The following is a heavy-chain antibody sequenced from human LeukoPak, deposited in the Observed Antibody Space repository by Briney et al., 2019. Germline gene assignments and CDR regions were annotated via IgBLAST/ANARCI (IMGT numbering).Heavy chain of an antibody. Sequence: GGSLRLSCTASGFTFSDYAMSWVRQAPGKGLEWVSSISGSGGSTYYADSVKGRFTISRDNSKNTLYLQMHSLRAEDTAVYYCAKDKCGSDCYLYYFDYWGQGTLVTVSS. D-gene: IGHD2-21*01. CDR3: AKDKCGSDCYLYYFDY. CDR2: ISGSGGST. J-gene: IGHJ4*02. CDR1: GFTFSDYA. V-gene: IGHV3-23*01.